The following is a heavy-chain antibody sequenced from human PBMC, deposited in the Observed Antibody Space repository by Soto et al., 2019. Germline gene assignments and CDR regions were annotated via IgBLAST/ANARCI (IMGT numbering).Heavy chain of an antibody. J-gene: IGHJ3*02. D-gene: IGHD3-9*01. Sequence: ASVKVSCKVSGYTLTELSMHWVRQAPGKGLEWMGGFDPEDGETIYAQKFQGRVTMTEDTSTDTAYMELSSLRSEDTAVYYCATPDILTGYDAFDIWGQGTMVTVSS. CDR3: ATPDILTGYDAFDI. V-gene: IGHV1-24*01. CDR2: FDPEDGET. CDR1: GYTLTELS.